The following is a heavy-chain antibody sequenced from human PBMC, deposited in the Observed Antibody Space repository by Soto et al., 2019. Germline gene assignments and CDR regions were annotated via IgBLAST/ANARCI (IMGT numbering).Heavy chain of an antibody. D-gene: IGHD3-22*01. CDR2: INAGNGNT. CDR3: ARHRLLHYYDSTDSWFDP. J-gene: IGHJ5*02. Sequence: ASVKVSCKASGYTFTSYAMHWVRQAPGQRLEWMGWINAGNGNTKYSQKFQGRVTITRDTSASTAYMELSSLRSEDTAVYYCARHRLLHYYDSTDSWFDPWGQGTLVTVSS. V-gene: IGHV1-3*01. CDR1: GYTFTSYA.